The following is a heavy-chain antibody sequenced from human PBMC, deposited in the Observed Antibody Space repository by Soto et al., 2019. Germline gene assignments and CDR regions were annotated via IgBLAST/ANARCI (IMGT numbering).Heavy chain of an antibody. V-gene: IGHV3-23*01. CDR1: GFTFSSYA. J-gene: IGHJ4*02. Sequence: EVQLLESGGGLVQPGGSLRLSCAASGFTFSSYAMSWVRQAPGKGLEWVSAISGSGGSTYYANSVKGRFTISRDNSKNTLYLQMNSLRAEDTAVYYCAKRGIAARHFDYWGQGTLVTVSS. D-gene: IGHD6-6*01. CDR2: ISGSGGST. CDR3: AKRGIAARHFDY.